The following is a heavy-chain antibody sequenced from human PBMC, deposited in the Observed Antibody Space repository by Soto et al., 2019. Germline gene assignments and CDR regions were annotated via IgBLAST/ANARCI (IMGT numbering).Heavy chain of an antibody. CDR2: ISSSSSYI. Sequence: AGGSLRLSCAASGFTFSSYIMNWVRQSPGKGLEWVSSISSSSSYIYYADSVKGRFTISRDNAKNSLYLQMNSLRAEDTAVYYCARAGDDYDFWSGYYRGDAFDIWGQGTMVTVSS. J-gene: IGHJ3*02. CDR3: ARAGDDYDFWSGYYRGDAFDI. CDR1: GFTFSSYI. D-gene: IGHD3-3*01. V-gene: IGHV3-21*01.